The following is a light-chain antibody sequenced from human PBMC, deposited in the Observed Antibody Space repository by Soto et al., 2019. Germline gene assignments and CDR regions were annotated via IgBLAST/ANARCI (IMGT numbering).Light chain of an antibody. CDR1: SSDVGGYDY. J-gene: IGLJ3*02. CDR3: SSYAGSNNLRM. Sequence: ALTQPPSASGSPGQSVTISCAGTSSDVGGYDYVSWYQQHPGKAPKLIIYEVNKRPSGVPDRFSGSKSANTASLTVSGLQAEDEADYYCSSYAGSNNLRMFGGGTKLTVL. V-gene: IGLV2-8*01. CDR2: EVN.